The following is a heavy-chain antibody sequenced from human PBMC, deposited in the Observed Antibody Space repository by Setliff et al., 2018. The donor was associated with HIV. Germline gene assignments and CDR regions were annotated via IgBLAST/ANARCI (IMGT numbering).Heavy chain of an antibody. CDR1: GGSLSGYY. D-gene: IGHD3-10*01. CDR2: MNQSCNT. Sequence: PSETLSLTCAVYGGSLSGYYWNWVRQSPGRGLEWIGEMNQSCNTNFNPSLNSSLIISVDTSKSQFSLKLNSVSAADTALYYCAREAVQGYSGSGSFYHRNFDLWGRGTLVTVSS. J-gene: IGHJ2*01. V-gene: IGHV4-34*01. CDR3: AREAVQGYSGSGSFYHRNFDL.